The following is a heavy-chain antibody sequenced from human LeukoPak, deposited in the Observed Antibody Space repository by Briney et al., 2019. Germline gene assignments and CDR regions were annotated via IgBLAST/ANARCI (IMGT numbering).Heavy chain of an antibody. V-gene: IGHV4-39*01. CDR3: ARPSYYYDSSGYMEADY. D-gene: IGHD3-22*01. Sequence: SETLSLTCTVSGGSISSSSYYWGWIRQPPGKGLEWIGSIYYSGSTYYNPSLKSRVTISVDTSKNQFSLKLSSVTAADTAVYYCARPSYYYDSSGYMEADYWGQGTLVTVSS. J-gene: IGHJ4*02. CDR2: IYYSGST. CDR1: GGSISSSSYY.